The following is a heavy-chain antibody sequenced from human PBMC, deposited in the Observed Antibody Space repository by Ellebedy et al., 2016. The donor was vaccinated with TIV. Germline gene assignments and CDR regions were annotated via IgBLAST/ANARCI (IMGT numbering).Heavy chain of an antibody. Sequence: GESLKISCAASGFTFSNFWMHWVRQAPGKGLVWVSRIISDGSITTYADSVKGRFTISRDNAKNTLYLQMNSLRVEDTAVDYCVQGYGGHFEYWGQGILVTVSS. V-gene: IGHV3-74*01. D-gene: IGHD4-23*01. J-gene: IGHJ4*02. CDR1: GFTFSNFW. CDR2: IISDGSIT. CDR3: VQGYGGHFEY.